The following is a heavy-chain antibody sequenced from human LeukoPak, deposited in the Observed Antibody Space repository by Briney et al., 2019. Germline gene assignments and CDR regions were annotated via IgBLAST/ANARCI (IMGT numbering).Heavy chain of an antibody. CDR2: ISISGGAK. D-gene: IGHD1-14*01. CDR3: SRDGPGDY. V-gene: IGHV3-48*03. Sequence: GGSLRLSCAASGFTLSTYEMNWVRQAPGKGLEWVSYISISGGAKYYADSVEGRFTISGDNAKNSLYLQMSSLRVEDTAVYYCSRDGPGDYWGQGTLVTVSS. J-gene: IGHJ4*02. CDR1: GFTLSTYE.